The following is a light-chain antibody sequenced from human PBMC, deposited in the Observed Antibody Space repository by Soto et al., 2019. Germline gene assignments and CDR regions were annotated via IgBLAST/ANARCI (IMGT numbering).Light chain of an antibody. CDR3: QQRSNWPPWT. CDR2: GAS. CDR1: QSVSTD. V-gene: IGKV3-11*01. J-gene: IGKJ1*01. Sequence: IVFTQSPSTLSLSPGEGAILSCRASQSVSTDLAWYQHKPGQAPRLLIYGASNRATGVAARFSGSGSGTDFTLTISSLEPEDFAVYYCQQRSNWPPWTFGQGTKVDIK.